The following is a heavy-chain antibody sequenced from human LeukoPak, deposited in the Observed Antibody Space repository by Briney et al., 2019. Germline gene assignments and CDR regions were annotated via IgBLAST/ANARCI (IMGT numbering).Heavy chain of an antibody. CDR1: GFTFSSYA. CDR3: GKVIDFWNGMDV. Sequence: PGGSLRLSCAASGFTFSSYAMHWVRQAPGKGLEWVAVISYDGSNKYYADSVKGRFTISRDNSKNTLYLQMNSLRAEDTAVYYCGKVIDFWNGMDVWGQGTTVTVS. CDR2: ISYDGSNK. D-gene: IGHD3-3*01. V-gene: IGHV3-30*04. J-gene: IGHJ6*02.